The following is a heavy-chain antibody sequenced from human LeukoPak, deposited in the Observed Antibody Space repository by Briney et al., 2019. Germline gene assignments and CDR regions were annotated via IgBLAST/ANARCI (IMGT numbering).Heavy chain of an antibody. D-gene: IGHD4-23*01. J-gene: IGHJ4*02. V-gene: IGHV3-11*01. CDR2: ISSSGSTI. Sequence: GGSLRLSCAASGFTFSDYYMSWIRQAPGKGLEWVSYISSSGSTIYYADSVKGRFTISRDNAKNSLYLQMNSLRAEDTAVYYCARSTTVVTPDYFDYWGQGTLVTVSS. CDR1: GFTFSDYY. CDR3: ARSTTVVTPDYFDY.